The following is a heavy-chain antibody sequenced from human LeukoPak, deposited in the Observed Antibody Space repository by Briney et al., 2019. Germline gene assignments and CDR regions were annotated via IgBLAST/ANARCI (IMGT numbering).Heavy chain of an antibody. CDR3: ARDYYDSSGYSYYFDY. D-gene: IGHD3-22*01. Sequence: SGTLSLTCTVSGGSISSYYWSWIRQPAGKGLEWIGRIYTSGSTNYNPSLKSRVTMSVDTSKNQFSLELSSVTAADTAVYYCARDYYDSSGYSYYFDYWGQGTLVTVSS. J-gene: IGHJ4*02. CDR2: IYTSGST. V-gene: IGHV4-4*07. CDR1: GGSISSYY.